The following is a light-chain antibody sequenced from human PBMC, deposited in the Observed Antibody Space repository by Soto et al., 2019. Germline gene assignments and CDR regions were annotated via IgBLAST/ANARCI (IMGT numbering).Light chain of an antibody. Sequence: QPVLTQPASVSGVPVESITISCTGNSSDVGGYNYVSWYQHHPGKAPKLMIFDVSNRPSGVSNRFSCSKSGNTASLSISGLQPEDEADYYCSSYTTSNTRQIVFGTGTKVTVL. J-gene: IGLJ1*01. CDR2: DVS. CDR3: SSYTTSNTRQIV. V-gene: IGLV2-14*03. CDR1: SSDVGGYNY.